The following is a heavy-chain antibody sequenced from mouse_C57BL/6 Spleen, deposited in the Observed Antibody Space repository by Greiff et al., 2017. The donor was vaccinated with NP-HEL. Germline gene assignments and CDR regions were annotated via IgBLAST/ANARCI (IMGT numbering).Heavy chain of an antibody. D-gene: IGHD3-1*01. CDR2: IDPENGDT. Sequence: EVQLQQSGAELVRPGASVKLSCTASGFNIKDDYMHWVKQRPEQGLEWIGWIDPENGDTEYASKFQGKATITADTSSNPAYLQLSSLTSEDTAVYYCTLGGLHWCAYWGQGTLVTVSA. CDR1: GFNIKDDY. V-gene: IGHV14-4*01. CDR3: TLGGLHWCAY. J-gene: IGHJ3*01.